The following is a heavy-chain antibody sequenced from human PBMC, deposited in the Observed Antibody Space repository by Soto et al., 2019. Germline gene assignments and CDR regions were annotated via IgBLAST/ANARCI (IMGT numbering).Heavy chain of an antibody. CDR2: IYYSGST. J-gene: IGHJ4*02. D-gene: IGHD6-19*01. CDR1: GDSISSAGYY. CDR3: ARRRAGDLFIDY. V-gene: IGHV4-39*01. Sequence: PSETLSLTXTVSGDSISSAGYYWTWIRQHPGKGLEWIGSIYYSGSTYYNPSLKSRVTVSVDTSKNQFSLKLSSVTAADTAVYYCARRRAGDLFIDYWGQGTLVTVSS.